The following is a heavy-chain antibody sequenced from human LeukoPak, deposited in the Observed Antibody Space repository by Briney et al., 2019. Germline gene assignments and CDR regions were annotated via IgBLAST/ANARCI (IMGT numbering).Heavy chain of an antibody. CDR3: ARGLGSGSRYYYYYYYMDV. V-gene: IGHV4-4*07. CDR1: GGSISSYY. CDR2: IYTSGST. J-gene: IGHJ6*03. D-gene: IGHD3-10*01. Sequence: SETLSLTCTVSGGSISSYYWSWIRQPAGKGLEWIGRIYTSGSTNYNPSLKSRVTRSVDTSKNQFSLKLSSVTAADTAVYYCARGLGSGSRYYYYYYYMDVWGKGTTVTIFS.